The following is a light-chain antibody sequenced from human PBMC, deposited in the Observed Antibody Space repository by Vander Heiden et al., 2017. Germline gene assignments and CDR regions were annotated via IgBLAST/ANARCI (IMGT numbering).Light chain of an antibody. CDR1: SIKIKS. CDR3: QVWDGDTDHWV. CDR2: DGA. V-gene: IGLV3-21*02. Sequence: SYVLTPPPAVPVAPGPPARIPSGGSSIKIKSVHWYQQRSGQAPVLVASDGADRPSGIPERFSGSKSATAATLTVGRVEAGDEADYYCQVWDGDTDHWVFGGGTKLTVL. J-gene: IGLJ3*02.